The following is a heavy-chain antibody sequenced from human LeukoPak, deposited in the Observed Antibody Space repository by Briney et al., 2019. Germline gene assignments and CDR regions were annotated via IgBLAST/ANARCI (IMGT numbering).Heavy chain of an antibody. V-gene: IGHV3-21*01. J-gene: IGHJ4*02. Sequence: GGSLRLSCAASGFTFSSYSMNWVRQAPGKGLEWVSTISSSSSYIYYADSVKGRFTISRDNAKNSLYLQMNSLRAEDTAVYYCARGVRDYYFEFSYWGQGTLVTVSS. CDR1: GFTFSSYS. D-gene: IGHD3/OR15-3a*01. CDR3: ARGVRDYYFEFSY. CDR2: ISSSSSYI.